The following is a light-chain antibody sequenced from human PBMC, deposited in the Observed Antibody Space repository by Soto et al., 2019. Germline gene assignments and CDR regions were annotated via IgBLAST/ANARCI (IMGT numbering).Light chain of an antibody. CDR1: QSISSW. CDR3: QQYNSYPWT. J-gene: IGKJ1*01. Sequence: DIQMTQSPSTLSAPVGDRVTITCRASQSISSWLAWYQQKPGKAPKVLIFDASSLESGVPSRFSGSGSGTEFTLTISSLQPDDFATYYCQQYNSYPWTFGQGTKVDIK. CDR2: DAS. V-gene: IGKV1-5*01.